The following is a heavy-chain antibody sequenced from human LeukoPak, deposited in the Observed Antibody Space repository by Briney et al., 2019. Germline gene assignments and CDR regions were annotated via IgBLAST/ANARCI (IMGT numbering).Heavy chain of an antibody. CDR3: ARDIGLAVAGTGSDY. CDR1: GFTFTGYY. V-gene: IGHV1-2*02. Sequence: ASVKVSCKASGFTFTGYYIHWVRQAPGQGLEWMGWINPNSGGTNYAQKFQGRVTMTRDTSISTAYMELSRLRSDDTAVYYCARDIGLAVAGTGSDYWGQGTLVTVSS. CDR2: INPNSGGT. D-gene: IGHD6-19*01. J-gene: IGHJ4*02.